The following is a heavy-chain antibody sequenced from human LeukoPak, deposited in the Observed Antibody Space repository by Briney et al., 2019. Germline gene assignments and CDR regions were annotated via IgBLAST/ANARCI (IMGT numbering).Heavy chain of an antibody. CDR2: IIPIFGTA. CDR3: ARNYGDYPYYYYMDV. CDR1: GYTFTSYG. D-gene: IGHD4-17*01. Sequence: TVKVSCKASGYTFTSYGISWVRQAPGQGLEWMGGIIPIFGTANYAQKFQGRVTITADKSTSTAYMELSSLRSEDTAVYYCARNYGDYPYYYYMDVWGKGTTVTVSS. J-gene: IGHJ6*03. V-gene: IGHV1-69*06.